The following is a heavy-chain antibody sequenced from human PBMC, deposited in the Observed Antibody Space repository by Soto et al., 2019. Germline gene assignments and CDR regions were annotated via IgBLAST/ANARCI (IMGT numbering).Heavy chain of an antibody. CDR3: ARVYSSSWDPLGYAFDI. CDR2: ISSNGGST. V-gene: IGHV3-64D*06. Sequence: PGGSLRLSCSASGFTFSSYAMHWVRQAPGKGLEYVSAISSNGGSTYYADSVKGRFTISRDNSKNTLYLQMSSLRAEDTAVYYCARVYSSSWDPLGYAFDIWGQGTMVTVSS. D-gene: IGHD6-13*01. J-gene: IGHJ3*02. CDR1: GFTFSSYA.